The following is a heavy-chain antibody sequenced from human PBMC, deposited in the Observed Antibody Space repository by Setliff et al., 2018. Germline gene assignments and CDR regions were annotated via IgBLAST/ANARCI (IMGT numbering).Heavy chain of an antibody. Sequence: PSETLSLTCTVSGDSISSYYWSWIRQPPGKGLEWIGYIHSSGSTYYNPSLKSRVTMSIDTSKNQFSLKLNSVTAADMAVYYCAREQWLDPPGYYYMDVWAKGTTVTVPS. J-gene: IGHJ6*03. CDR2: IHSSGST. CDR1: GDSISSYY. V-gene: IGHV4-59*12. CDR3: AREQWLDPPGYYYMDV. D-gene: IGHD6-19*01.